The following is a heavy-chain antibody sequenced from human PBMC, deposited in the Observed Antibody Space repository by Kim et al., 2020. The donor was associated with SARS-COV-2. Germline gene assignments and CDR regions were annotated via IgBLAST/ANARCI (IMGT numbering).Heavy chain of an antibody. CDR3: AKDGDRRYDFFDY. J-gene: IGHJ4*02. Sequence: DEDAVKGRFTISRDNTKNTLYLQMNSLRAEDTAVYYCAKDGDRRYDFFDYWGQGTLVTVSS. D-gene: IGHD5-12*01. V-gene: IGHV3-23*01.